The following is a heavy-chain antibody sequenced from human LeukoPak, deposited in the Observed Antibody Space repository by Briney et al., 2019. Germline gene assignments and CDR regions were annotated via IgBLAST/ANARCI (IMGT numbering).Heavy chain of an antibody. CDR2: TLYRSQWYK. D-gene: IGHD2-8*01. Sequence: SQTLSLTCAISVDSVFSNSAACTCTRHSPSRGLEWLGRTLYRSQWYKEYASSVRGRITINPDTSKNHLSLPLNAVTPDDTAVYYCGRDLNAGLDSCGQGILVTVSS. J-gene: IGHJ4*02. CDR1: VDSVFSNSAA. CDR3: GRDLNAGLDS. V-gene: IGHV6-1*01.